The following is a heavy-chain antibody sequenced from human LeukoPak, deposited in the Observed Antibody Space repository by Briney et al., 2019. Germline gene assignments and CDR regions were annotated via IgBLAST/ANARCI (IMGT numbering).Heavy chain of an antibody. D-gene: IGHD2-15*01. CDR3: ARDPFCSGGSCYTLMFDY. J-gene: IGHJ4*02. Sequence: ASVTVSCKASGGTFSSYAISWVRQAPGQGLEWMGRIITILGIANYAQKFQGRVTITAEKSTRPAYMEQSRLRSEDTAVYYCARDPFCSGGSCYTLMFDYWGQGTLVTVSS. V-gene: IGHV1-69*10. CDR2: IITILGIA. CDR1: GGTFSSYA.